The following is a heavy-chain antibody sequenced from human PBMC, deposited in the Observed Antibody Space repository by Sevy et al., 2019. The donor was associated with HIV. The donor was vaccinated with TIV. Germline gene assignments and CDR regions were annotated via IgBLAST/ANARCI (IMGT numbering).Heavy chain of an antibody. CDR1: GFTYSDYY. CDR2: ISSRGSTI. J-gene: IGHJ4*02. CDR3: ARGSGAVVAGNYFDY. D-gene: IGHD6-19*01. V-gene: IGHV3-11*04. Sequence: GGSLRLSCAASGFTYSDYYMSWIRQAPGRGLEWISYISSRGSTIYYADSVKGRFTISRDNAKNSLFLQMNSLRAEDTAVYYCARGSGAVVAGNYFDYWGQGILVTVSS.